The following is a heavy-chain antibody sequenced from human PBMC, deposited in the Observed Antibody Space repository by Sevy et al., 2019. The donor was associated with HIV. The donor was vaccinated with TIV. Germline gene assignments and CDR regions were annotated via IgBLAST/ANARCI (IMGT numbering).Heavy chain of an antibody. V-gene: IGHV3-33*01. D-gene: IGHD6-19*01. J-gene: IGHJ4*02. Sequence: GGSLRLSCAAFGFAYSGYGMHWVCQAPGKGLELVAVIWYDGSNKEYADSVKGRFTISRDNSKTTLYLQMNSLRAEDTAVYYCARESIAVAGIGYYFDSWGQGSLVTVSS. CDR1: GFAYSGYG. CDR2: IWYDGSNK. CDR3: ARESIAVAGIGYYFDS.